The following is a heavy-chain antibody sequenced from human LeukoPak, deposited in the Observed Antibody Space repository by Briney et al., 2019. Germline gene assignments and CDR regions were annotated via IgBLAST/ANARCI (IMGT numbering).Heavy chain of an antibody. CDR2: FDPEDGET. V-gene: IGHV1-24*01. Sequence: ASVKVSCKVSGYTLTELSMHWVRQAPGKGLEWMGGFDPEDGETIYAQKFQGRVTMTRDTSTSTVYMELSSLRSEDTAVYYCARLIGGGSGSYYNGDYWGQGTLVTVSS. J-gene: IGHJ4*02. CDR1: GYTLTELS. D-gene: IGHD3-10*01. CDR3: ARLIGGGSGSYYNGDY.